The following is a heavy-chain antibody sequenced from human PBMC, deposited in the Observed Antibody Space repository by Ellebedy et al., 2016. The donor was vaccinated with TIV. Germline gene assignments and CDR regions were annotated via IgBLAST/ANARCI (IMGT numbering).Heavy chain of an antibody. Sequence: GGSLRLSXAASGFSFSRSWMSWVRQAPGKGLEWVAGDYWNGAKTDYADSVKGRFTLSRDNAKNSLYLQMNSLRTEDTALYYCGKDMSPGGMDVWGQGTTVIVSS. J-gene: IGHJ6*02. CDR1: GFSFSRSW. CDR2: DYWNGAKT. CDR3: GKDMSPGGMDV. D-gene: IGHD3-10*01. V-gene: IGHV3-20*03.